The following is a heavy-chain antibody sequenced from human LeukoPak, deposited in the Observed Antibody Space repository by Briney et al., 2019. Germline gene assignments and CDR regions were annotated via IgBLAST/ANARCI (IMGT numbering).Heavy chain of an antibody. J-gene: IGHJ4*02. CDR2: IYYSGST. Sequence: SQTLSLTCTVSGGSISSGDYYWSWIRQPPGTGLEWIGYIYYSGSTYYNPSLKSRVTISVDTSKNQFSLKLSSVTAADTAVYYCARRYGSGSSLDYWGQGTLVTVSS. D-gene: IGHD3-10*01. V-gene: IGHV4-30-4*01. CDR1: GGSISSGDYY. CDR3: ARRYGSGSSLDY.